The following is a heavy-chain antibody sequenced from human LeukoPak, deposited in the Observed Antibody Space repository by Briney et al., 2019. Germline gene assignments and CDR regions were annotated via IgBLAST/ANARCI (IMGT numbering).Heavy chain of an antibody. J-gene: IGHJ4*02. CDR1: GFTFNSYW. CDR2: INKDGRST. V-gene: IGHV3-74*01. CDR3: TRDMIRGVVNY. Sequence: PGGSLRLSCAVSGFTFNSYWMHWVRQAPGKGLMWVARINKDGRSTSYADSVRGRFTISRDNARNTLYLQMNSLRDDDTAVYFCTRDMIRGVVNYWGQRTLVSVSS. D-gene: IGHD3-10*01.